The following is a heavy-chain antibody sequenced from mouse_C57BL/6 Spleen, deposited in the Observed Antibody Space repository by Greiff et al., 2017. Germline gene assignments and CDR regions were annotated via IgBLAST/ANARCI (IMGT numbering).Heavy chain of an antibody. CDR1: GYTFPSYW. D-gene: IGHD6-1*01. CDR2: IYPGNSDT. CDR3: TKGSLAWFAY. J-gene: IGHJ3*01. V-gene: IGHV1-5*01. Sequence: VQLQQSGTVLARPGASVQMSCKTSGYTFPSYWMHWVKQRPGPGLEWIGAIYPGNSDTSYNQQFKGQAKLTAVTSASTAYMELSSLTNADSAVDYCTKGSLAWFAYWGQGTLVTGSA.